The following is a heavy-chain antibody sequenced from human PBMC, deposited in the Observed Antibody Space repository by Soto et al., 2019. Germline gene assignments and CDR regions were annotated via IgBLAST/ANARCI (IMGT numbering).Heavy chain of an antibody. Sequence: QVQQEQSGAEVKKPGSSVKVSCKASGGTFSNSAISWVRQAPGQGLEWMGGIMPIFRTPDYAQKFQGRVTLTADESTSTAYMELRGLRSDDTAVYYCASDKDRLQLGWNYCYILDVWGQGTTVTVSS. CDR3: ASDKDRLQLGWNYCYILDV. V-gene: IGHV1-69*12. J-gene: IGHJ6*02. D-gene: IGHD5-12*01. CDR1: GGTFSNSA. CDR2: IMPIFRTP.